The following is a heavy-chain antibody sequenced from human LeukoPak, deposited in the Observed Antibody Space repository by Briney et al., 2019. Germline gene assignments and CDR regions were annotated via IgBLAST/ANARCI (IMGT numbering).Heavy chain of an antibody. J-gene: IGHJ5*02. V-gene: IGHV4-34*01. CDR1: GGSFSGYY. CDR3: ARESITVFGVVIGFDP. CDR2: INHSGST. Sequence: SETLSLTCAVYGGSFSGYYWSWIRQPPGKGLEWIGEINHSGSTNYNPSLKSRVTISVDTSKNQSSLKLSSVTAAVTAVYYCARESITVFGVVIGFDPWGQGTLVTVSS. D-gene: IGHD3-3*01.